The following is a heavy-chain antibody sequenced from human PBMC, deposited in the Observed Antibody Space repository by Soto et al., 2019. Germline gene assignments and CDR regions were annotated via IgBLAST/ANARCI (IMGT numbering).Heavy chain of an antibody. Sequence: GGSLRLSCATSGFTCTYFSISWFRQAPGRGLEWVGFIRSKDYGGTTEYAASVKGRFAISRDDSTGIAYLQMNSLKNEDTAVYYCTREIPYFDSWGQGTLVTVSS. J-gene: IGHJ4*02. CDR3: TREIPYFDS. CDR1: GFTCTYFS. CDR2: IRSKDYGGTT. V-gene: IGHV3-49*02.